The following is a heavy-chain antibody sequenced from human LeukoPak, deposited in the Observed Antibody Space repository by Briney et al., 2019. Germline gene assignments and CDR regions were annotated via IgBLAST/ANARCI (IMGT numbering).Heavy chain of an antibody. Sequence: ASVKVSCKASAFTDYYMHWIRQAPGQGLEWMGWINPNTGGTNYVQKFQGRVTMTRDTSITTVFLELTGLRSDDTAVYYCARDDGVDAFDIWGQGTMVTVSS. V-gene: IGHV1-2*02. J-gene: IGHJ3*02. CDR2: INPNTGGT. CDR1: AFTDYY. D-gene: IGHD3-3*01. CDR3: ARDDGVDAFDI.